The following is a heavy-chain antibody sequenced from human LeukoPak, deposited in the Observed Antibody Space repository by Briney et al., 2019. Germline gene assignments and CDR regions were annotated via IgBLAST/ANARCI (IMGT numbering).Heavy chain of an antibody. D-gene: IGHD3-10*01. CDR1: GFTFSSYS. CDR2: ISSSSSYI. J-gene: IGHJ6*04. Sequence: GGSLRLSRAASGFTFSSYSMNWVRQAPGKGLEWVSSISSSSSYIYYADSVKGRFTISRDNAKNSLYLQMNSLRAEDTAVYYCARDREVRGDMDVWGKGTTVTVSS. V-gene: IGHV3-21*01. CDR3: ARDREVRGDMDV.